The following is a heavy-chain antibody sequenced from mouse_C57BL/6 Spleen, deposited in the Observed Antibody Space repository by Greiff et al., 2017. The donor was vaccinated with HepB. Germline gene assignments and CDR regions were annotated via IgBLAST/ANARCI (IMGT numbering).Heavy chain of an antibody. V-gene: IGHV3-6*01. J-gene: IGHJ3*01. Sequence: DVHLVESGPGLVKPSQSLSLTCSVTGYSITSGYYWNWIRQFPGNKLEWMGYISYDGSNNYNPSLKNRISITRDTSKNQFFLKLNSVTTEDTATYYCAREDYGGFAYWGQGTLVTVSA. CDR3: AREDYGGFAY. D-gene: IGHD2-4*01. CDR2: ISYDGSN. CDR1: GYSITSGYY.